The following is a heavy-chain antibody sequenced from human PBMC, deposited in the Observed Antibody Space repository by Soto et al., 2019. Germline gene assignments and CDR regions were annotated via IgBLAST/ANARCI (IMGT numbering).Heavy chain of an antibody. J-gene: IGHJ4*02. D-gene: IGHD1-26*01. CDR1: GFTFSSYE. CDR2: ISSSGSTI. CDR3: ARGREWEYDY. V-gene: IGHV3-48*03. Sequence: EVQLVESGGGLVQPGGSPRLSCAASGFTFSSYEMNWVRQAPGKGLEWVSYISSSGSTIYYADSVKGRFTISRDNAKNSLYLQMNSLRAEDTAVYYCARGREWEYDYWGQGTLVTVSS.